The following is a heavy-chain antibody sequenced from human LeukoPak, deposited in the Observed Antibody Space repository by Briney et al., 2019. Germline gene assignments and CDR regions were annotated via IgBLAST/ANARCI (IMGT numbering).Heavy chain of an antibody. CDR1: ALIFEEAT. J-gene: IGHJ4*02. V-gene: IGHV3-43*01. CDR2: INWDGGTT. CDR3: ATGAVDSAMNFYH. D-gene: IGHD5-18*01. Sequence: PGGSLRLTCAASALIFEEATMHWVRHAPGKGLEWVSLINWDGGTTHYGDSVKGRFTISRDNSKSSLFLQLNSMTSDDTAFYYCATGAVDSAMNFYHWGQGTLVTVSS.